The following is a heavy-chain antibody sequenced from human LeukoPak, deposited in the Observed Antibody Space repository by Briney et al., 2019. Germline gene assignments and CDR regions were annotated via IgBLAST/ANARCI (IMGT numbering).Heavy chain of an antibody. V-gene: IGHV3-30*01. CDR1: GFTFSSYA. J-gene: IGHJ4*02. CDR3: ARGSPAALGDY. D-gene: IGHD2-2*01. CDR2: ISYDGSNK. Sequence: PGGSLRLSCAASGFTFSSYAMHWVRQAPGKGLEWVAVISYDGSNKYYADSVKGRFTISRDNSKNTLYLQMNSLRAEDTAVYSCARGSPAALGDYWGQGTLVTVSS.